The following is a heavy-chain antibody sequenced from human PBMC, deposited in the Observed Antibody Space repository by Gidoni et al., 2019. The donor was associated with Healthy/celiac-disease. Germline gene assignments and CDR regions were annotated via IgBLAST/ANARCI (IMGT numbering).Heavy chain of an antibody. CDR1: GYTFTGYY. CDR3: ARDRIAAAGSYYDYGMDV. CDR2: INPNRGGT. J-gene: IGHJ6*02. D-gene: IGHD6-13*01. V-gene: IGHV1-2*04. Sequence: QVQLVQSGAEVKKPGASVTVSCKASGYTFTGYYMHWVRQAPGQGLEWMGWINPNRGGTSYAKKFQGWVTMTRETSISKAYMELSRLRSDDTAVYDCARDRIAAAGSYYDYGMDVWGQGTTVTVAS.